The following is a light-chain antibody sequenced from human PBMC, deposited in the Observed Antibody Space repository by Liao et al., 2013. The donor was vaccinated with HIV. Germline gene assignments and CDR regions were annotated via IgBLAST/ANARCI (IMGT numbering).Light chain of an antibody. Sequence: SFELTQPPSVSVSPGQTASVTCSGDELENKNICWYHQRPGQSPVLVISEDDKRPSGIPERFSGSSSGTTVTLTISGVQAEDEADYYCQSTDRSATYEVFGGGTKLSVL. CDR3: QSTDRSATYEV. CDR1: ELENKN. V-gene: IGLV3-25*03. CDR2: EDD. J-gene: IGLJ3*02.